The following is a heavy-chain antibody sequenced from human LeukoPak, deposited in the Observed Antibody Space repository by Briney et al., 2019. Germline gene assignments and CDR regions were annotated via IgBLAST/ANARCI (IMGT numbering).Heavy chain of an antibody. D-gene: IGHD1-14*01. V-gene: IGHV3-43*02. CDR3: AKTPPSYGR. J-gene: IGHJ4*02. CDR1: GFTFDDYA. Sequence: GGSLRLSCAVSGFTFDDYAMHWVRHAPGKGLEWVSLISGDGATIYYADSVKGRFTISRDNSKNSLYLQMNSLRTEDTALYYCAKTPPSYGRWGQGTLVTVSS. CDR2: ISGDGATI.